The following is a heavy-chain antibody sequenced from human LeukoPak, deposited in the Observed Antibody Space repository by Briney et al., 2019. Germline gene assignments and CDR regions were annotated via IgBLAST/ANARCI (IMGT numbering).Heavy chain of an antibody. CDR1: GYTFTGYY. CDR3: SRDTKGVQFDY. Sequence: ASVRVSCTASGYTFTGYYMHWVRQAPGQGLEWMGWINPNSGGTNYAQTFQGRVTITRDTSISTAYMELSSLRSDDTAVYYCSRDTKGVQFDYWGQGTLVTVSS. V-gene: IGHV1-2*02. CDR2: INPNSGGT. D-gene: IGHD2-8*01. J-gene: IGHJ4*02.